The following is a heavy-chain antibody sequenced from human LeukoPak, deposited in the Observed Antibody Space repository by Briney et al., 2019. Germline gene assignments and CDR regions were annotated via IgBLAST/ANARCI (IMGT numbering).Heavy chain of an antibody. J-gene: IGHJ4*02. CDR1: GGTFISYA. Sequence: ASVKVSCKASGGTFISYAISWVRQAPGPGLKWMGGLLPIFGTANYAQKCRGRVTITADESTSTAYMEVSSLKSEDTAVYYCARAPRGYYGSGSYHLDYWGQGTLVTVSS. V-gene: IGHV1-69*13. CDR3: ARAPRGYYGSGSYHLDY. D-gene: IGHD3-10*01. CDR2: LLPIFGTA.